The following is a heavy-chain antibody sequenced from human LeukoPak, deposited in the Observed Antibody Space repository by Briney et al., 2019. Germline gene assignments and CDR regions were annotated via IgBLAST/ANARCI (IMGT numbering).Heavy chain of an antibody. Sequence: GGSLRLSCAASGFALGSYGMHWVRQAPGKGLEWVAYMRYDGTNKYAAASVKGRFTISRDNSQNTLYLEMNSLRTDDTAVYYCAKALYNSASGAYSPFDHWGQGTPVTVSS. V-gene: IGHV3-30*02. J-gene: IGHJ4*02. CDR2: MRYDGTNK. D-gene: IGHD3-10*01. CDR3: AKALYNSASGAYSPFDH. CDR1: GFALGSYG.